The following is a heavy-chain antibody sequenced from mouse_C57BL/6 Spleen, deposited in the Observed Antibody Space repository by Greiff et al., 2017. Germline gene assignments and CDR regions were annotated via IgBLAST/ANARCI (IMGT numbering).Heavy chain of an antibody. CDR3: AYSNYAMDD. J-gene: IGHJ4*01. D-gene: IGHD2-5*01. Sequence: VQLQQSGPELVKPGASVKIPCKASGYTFTDYNMDWVKQSHGKSLEWIGDINPNNGGTIYNQKFKGKATLTVDKSSSTAYMELRSLTSEDTAVYYYAYSNYAMDDWGKGTSVTVSS. CDR2: INPNNGGT. CDR1: GYTFTDYN. V-gene: IGHV1-18*01.